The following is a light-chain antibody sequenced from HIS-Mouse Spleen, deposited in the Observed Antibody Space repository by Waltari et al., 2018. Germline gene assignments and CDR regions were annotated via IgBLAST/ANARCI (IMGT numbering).Light chain of an antibody. CDR1: SSDVGSYNI. Sequence: QSALTQPASVSGSPGQSITISCTGTSSDVGSYNIVSWYQQHPGKAPKLMIYEGSKWPSWVSNRFSGSKSGNTASLTISGLQAEDEADYYCQSYDSSLSGSVFGGGTKLTVL. J-gene: IGLJ3*02. CDR3: QSYDSSLSGSV. V-gene: IGLV2-14*02. CDR2: EGS.